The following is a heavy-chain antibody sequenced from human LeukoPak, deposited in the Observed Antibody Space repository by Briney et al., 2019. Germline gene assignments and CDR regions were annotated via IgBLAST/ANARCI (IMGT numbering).Heavy chain of an antibody. CDR1: GGSISSSSYY. J-gene: IGHJ6*03. CDR3: ARHSGYSYGYAYYYYYMDV. Sequence: PSETLSLTCTVSGGSISSSSYYWGWIRQPPGKGLEWIGSIYYSGSTYYNPSLKSRVTISVDPSKNQFSLKLSSVTAADTAVYCCARHSGYSYGYAYYYYYMDVWGKGTTVTVSS. V-gene: IGHV4-39*01. D-gene: IGHD5-18*01. CDR2: IYYSGST.